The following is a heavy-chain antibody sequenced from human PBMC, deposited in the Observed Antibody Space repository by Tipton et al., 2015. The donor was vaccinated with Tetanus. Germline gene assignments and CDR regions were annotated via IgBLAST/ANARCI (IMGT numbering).Heavy chain of an antibody. Sequence: QLVQSGAEVKRPGSSVKVSCKASGANFTDYAISWIRQAPGQGLDWMGGIIPIFGVGNYAPKFKGRVTITADESTTTAYMELRSLRSEDTAVYYCARGTYDSGSYYYFDFWGQGTLLTVSS. V-gene: IGHV1-69*01. CDR2: IIPIFGVG. CDR3: ARGTYDSGSYYYFDF. J-gene: IGHJ4*02. CDR1: GANFTDYA. D-gene: IGHD3-10*01.